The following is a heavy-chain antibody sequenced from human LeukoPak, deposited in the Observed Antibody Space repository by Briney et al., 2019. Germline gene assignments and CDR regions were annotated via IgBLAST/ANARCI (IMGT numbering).Heavy chain of an antibody. CDR3: ARENRDLWSGYYGSYYYYYMDV. CDR2: IKQDGSET. CDR1: GFIFSNYW. V-gene: IGHV3-7*01. J-gene: IGHJ6*03. D-gene: IGHD3-3*01. Sequence: GGSLRLSCATSGFIFSNYWMSWVRQAPGKGLEWVTNIKQDGSETYYVDSVKGRFTISRDDAKNSLYLQMNSLRAEDTAVYYCARENRDLWSGYYGSYYYYYMDVWGKGTTVTVSS.